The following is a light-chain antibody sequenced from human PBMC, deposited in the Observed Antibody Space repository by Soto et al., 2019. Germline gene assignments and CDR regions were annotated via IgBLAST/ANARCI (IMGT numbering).Light chain of an antibody. V-gene: IGKV3-15*01. Sequence: EVEMTQSPGTLSVSPGERATLSCRASQSISSNLAWYQQKNGQAPRLLIYAASTRATGVPARFSGSGSGTEFTLIISSLQSEDFAVYYCQQYNNWPPLYTFGQGTKLQIK. CDR3: QQYNNWPPLYT. CDR2: AAS. CDR1: QSISSN. J-gene: IGKJ2*01.